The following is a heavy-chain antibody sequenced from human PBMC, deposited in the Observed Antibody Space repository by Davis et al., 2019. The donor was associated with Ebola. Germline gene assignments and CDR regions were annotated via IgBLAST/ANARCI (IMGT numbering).Heavy chain of an antibody. D-gene: IGHD3-10*01. J-gene: IGHJ4*02. CDR2: ITGDGSST. Sequence: WGSLRLSCAASGFTFSNYAMCWVRQAPGKGLEWVSIITGDGSSTMFADSVKGRFTISRDNSKNTLYLQMNSLRADDTAVYYCAKGSGSGSYPGRTVDHWGQGTLVTVSS. CDR1: GFTFSNYA. V-gene: IGHV3-23*01. CDR3: AKGSGSGSYPGRTVDH.